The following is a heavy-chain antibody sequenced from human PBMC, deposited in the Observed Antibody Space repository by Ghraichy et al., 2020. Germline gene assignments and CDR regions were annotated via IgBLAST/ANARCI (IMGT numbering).Heavy chain of an antibody. V-gene: IGHV1-3*01. CDR2: INAGNGNT. D-gene: IGHD2/OR15-2a*01. CDR3: ARGGSGQQLSQLDY. Sequence: ASVKVSCKASGDTFTTYTIHWVRQAPGQRLEWMGWINAGNGNTEYSQKFQGRVSITRDTSASTAYMELSSLTSEDTAVYYCARGGSGQQLSQLDYWGQGTLVTVSS. CDR1: GDTFTTYT. J-gene: IGHJ4*02.